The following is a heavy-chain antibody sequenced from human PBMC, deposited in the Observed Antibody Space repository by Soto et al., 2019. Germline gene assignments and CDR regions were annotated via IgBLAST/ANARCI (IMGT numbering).Heavy chain of an antibody. CDR1: GYTFTSYG. CDR3: ARDLAAGTIDY. J-gene: IGHJ4*02. V-gene: IGHV1-18*01. Sequence: QVQLVQSGAEVKKPGASVKVSCKASGYTFTSYGISWGRQAPGQGLEWMGWISAHNGNTKYAQKVQGRVTMTTDTSASTAYMELRRLRSDDTAVYYCARDLAAGTIDYWGQGTMVTVSS. CDR2: ISAHNGNT. D-gene: IGHD1-1*01.